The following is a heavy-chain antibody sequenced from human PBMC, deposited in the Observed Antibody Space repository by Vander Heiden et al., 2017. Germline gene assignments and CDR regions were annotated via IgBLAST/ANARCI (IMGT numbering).Heavy chain of an antibody. Sequence: QVQLVQSGAEVKKPGASVKVSCKASGYTFTSYGISWVRQAPGQGLEWMGWISAYNGNTSTSTAYMELRSLRSDDTAVYYCARWYSGSSLYYYGMDVWGQGTTVTVSS. V-gene: IGHV1-18*01. CDR1: GYTFTSYG. J-gene: IGHJ6*02. D-gene: IGHD6-6*01. CDR3: ARWYSGSSLYYYGMDV. CDR2: ISAYNG.